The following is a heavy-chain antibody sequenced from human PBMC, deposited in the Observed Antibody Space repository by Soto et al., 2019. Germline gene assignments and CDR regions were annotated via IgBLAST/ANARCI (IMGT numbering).Heavy chain of an antibody. CDR1: GESISSGGYY. J-gene: IGHJ4*02. CDR2: IYDTESA. D-gene: IGHD6-6*01. V-gene: IGHV4-31*03. Sequence: QVQLQESGPGLVKPSQTLSLTCNVSGESISSGGYYWSWIRHHPGKGLEWIGYIYDTESAYYNPSLKRRVTISVDTCKNHFAMRLSSVTAADTPVYYCARASSSSSAADYWGQGILGTVSS. CDR3: ARASSSSSAADY.